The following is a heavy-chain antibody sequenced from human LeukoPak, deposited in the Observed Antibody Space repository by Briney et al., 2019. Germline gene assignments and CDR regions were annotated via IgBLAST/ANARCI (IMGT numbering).Heavy chain of an antibody. D-gene: IGHD3-10*01. Sequence: PGGSLRLSCAASGFTFSSYGMHWVRQAPGKGLEWVAVISYDGSNKYYADSVKGRFTISRDNSKNTLYLQMNSLRAEDTAVYYCAKIGFRELLLWDFDYWGQGTLVTVSS. V-gene: IGHV3-30*18. J-gene: IGHJ4*02. CDR3: AKIGFRELLLWDFDY. CDR2: ISYDGSNK. CDR1: GFTFSSYG.